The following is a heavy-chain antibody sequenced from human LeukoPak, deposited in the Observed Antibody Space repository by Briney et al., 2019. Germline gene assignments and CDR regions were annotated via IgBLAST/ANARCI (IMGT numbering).Heavy chain of an antibody. CDR1: GDSINSSSYY. CDR2: IYYSGNT. D-gene: IGHD5-18*01. CDR3: ARHNGYSFGRQDY. J-gene: IGHJ4*02. Sequence: TSETLSLTCTVSGDSINSSSYYWGWIRQPPGKGLEWIVSIYYSGNTYYTPSLKSRVTISLDTSKNQFSLRLSSVTAADTAVYYCARHNGYSFGRQDYWGQGTLVTVSS. V-gene: IGHV4-39*01.